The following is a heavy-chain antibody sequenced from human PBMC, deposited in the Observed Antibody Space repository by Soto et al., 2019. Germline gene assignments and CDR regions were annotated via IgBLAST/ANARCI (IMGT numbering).Heavy chain of an antibody. CDR1: GYTYTSYG. D-gene: IGHD6-6*01. J-gene: IGHJ4*02. CDR3: ARATFPSSIAARPLDF. CDR2: ISAYNGNT. Sequence: QVQLVQSGAEVKKPGASVKVSCKASGYTYTSYGISWVRQAPGQGLEWMGWISAYNGNTNYAQKLQGRVTMTTDTSTSTAYMELMSLRSDDTAVYYCARATFPSSIAARPLDFWGQGTLVTVSS. V-gene: IGHV1-18*04.